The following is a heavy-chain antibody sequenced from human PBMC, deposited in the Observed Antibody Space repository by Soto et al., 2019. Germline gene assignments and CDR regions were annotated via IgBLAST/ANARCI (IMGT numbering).Heavy chain of an antibody. D-gene: IGHD1-26*01. CDR3: AKGGGSARDFDY. J-gene: IGHJ4*02. Sequence: GSLRLSCTGSGXTFGNYGMHWVRQAPGKGLEWVASTSYDGNNKYYADSLKGRFTISRDNSKKMVYLQMTSLGPEDTAVYYCAKGGGSARDFDYWGQGALGTVS. V-gene: IGHV3-30*18. CDR1: GXTFGNYG. CDR2: TSYDGNNK.